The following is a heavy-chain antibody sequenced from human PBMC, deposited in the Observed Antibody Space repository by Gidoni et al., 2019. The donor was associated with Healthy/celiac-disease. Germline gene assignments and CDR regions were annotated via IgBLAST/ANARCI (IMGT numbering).Heavy chain of an antibody. Sequence: QVQLVESGGGVVQPGRSLRLSCAASGFTFSSYGMHWVRQAPGKGLEWVAVISYDGSNKYYADSVKGRFTISRDNSKNTLYLQMNSLRAEDTAVYYCAKDLVTMIVVGAFDYWGQGTLVTVSS. CDR3: AKDLVTMIVVGAFDY. D-gene: IGHD3-22*01. CDR1: GFTFSSYG. V-gene: IGHV3-30*18. J-gene: IGHJ4*02. CDR2: ISYDGSNK.